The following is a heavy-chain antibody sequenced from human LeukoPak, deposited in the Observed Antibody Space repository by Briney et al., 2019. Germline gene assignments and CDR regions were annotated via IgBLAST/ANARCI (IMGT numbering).Heavy chain of an antibody. CDR3: AKGLRYLSFNDAFDI. D-gene: IGHD3-9*01. CDR1: GGSISTSSFY. V-gene: IGHV4-39*01. J-gene: IGHJ3*02. CDR2: MYYSGST. Sequence: SETLSLTCTVSGGSISTSSFYWGWIRQPPGKGLEWIGSMYYSGSTYYNPSLKSRVTISVDTSKSQFSLRLSSVTAADTAVYFCAKGLRYLSFNDAFDIWGQGTMVTVSS.